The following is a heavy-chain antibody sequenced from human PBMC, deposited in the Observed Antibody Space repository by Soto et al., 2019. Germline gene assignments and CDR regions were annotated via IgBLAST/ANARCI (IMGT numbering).Heavy chain of an antibody. CDR3: TRDGDGRMTTNPYYYYGMDV. D-gene: IGHD2-21*02. CDR2: VYYSGGA. J-gene: IGHJ6*02. V-gene: IGHV4-61*08. CDR1: GGSINTAGYY. Sequence: PSETLSLTCTVSGGSINTAGYYWNWVRHNPGKGLEWIGNVYYSGGAKYNPPVKRRVSISVDTSKNQFSLNLSSVTAADTAVYYCTRDGDGRMTTNPYYYYGMDVWGPGSTVNVSS.